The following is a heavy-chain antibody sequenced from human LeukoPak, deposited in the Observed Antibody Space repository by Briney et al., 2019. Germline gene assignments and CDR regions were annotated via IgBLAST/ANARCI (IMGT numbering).Heavy chain of an antibody. CDR3: ASSYGDRDY. Sequence: SETLPLTCAVYGGSFSGYYWSWIRQPPGKGLEWIGEINHSGSTNYNPSLKSRVTISVDTSKNQFSLKLSSVTAADTAVYYCASSYGDRDYWGQGTLVTVSS. CDR1: GGSFSGYY. J-gene: IGHJ4*02. D-gene: IGHD4-17*01. CDR2: INHSGST. V-gene: IGHV4-34*01.